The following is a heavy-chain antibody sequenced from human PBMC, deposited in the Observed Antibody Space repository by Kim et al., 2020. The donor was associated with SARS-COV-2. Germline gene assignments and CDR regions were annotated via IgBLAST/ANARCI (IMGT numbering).Heavy chain of an antibody. D-gene: IGHD2-2*02. Sequence: AQKFQGRVTMTEDTSTDTAYMELSSLRSEDTAVYYCATSPAAIGLILLNYWGQGTLVTVSS. CDR3: ATSPAAIGLILLNY. J-gene: IGHJ4*02. V-gene: IGHV1-24*01.